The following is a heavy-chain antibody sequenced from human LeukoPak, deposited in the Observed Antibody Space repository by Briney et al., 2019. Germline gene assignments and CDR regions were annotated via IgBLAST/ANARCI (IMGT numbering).Heavy chain of an antibody. CDR2: ISRSSHT. V-gene: IGHV4-59*08. J-gene: IGHJ4*02. Sequence: SETLSLTCTVSGATSSNHYWSWIRQPPGQGLEWLGYISRSSHTNYNPALKSRVSMSVATSKNHFSLNLTSVTATDTAIYYCAKLSFGDSHFDQWGQGTLVTVSS. CDR3: AKLSFGDSHFDQ. D-gene: IGHD3-10*01. CDR1: GATSSNHY.